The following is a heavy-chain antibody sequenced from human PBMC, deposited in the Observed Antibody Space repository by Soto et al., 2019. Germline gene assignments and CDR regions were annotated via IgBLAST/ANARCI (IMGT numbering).Heavy chain of an antibody. CDR1: GFTFSDYA. J-gene: IGHJ4*02. V-gene: IGHV3-48*02. CDR3: ARDTSRYTYGSFYFDH. Sequence: PGGSLRLSCAASGFTFSDYAVNWVRQAPGRGLEWISFISYTSATTHYADSVRGRFTISRDSANNSLYLEMNSLRDEDTAVYFCARDTSRYTYGSFYFDHWGKGALVTVSS. D-gene: IGHD5-18*01. CDR2: ISYTSATT.